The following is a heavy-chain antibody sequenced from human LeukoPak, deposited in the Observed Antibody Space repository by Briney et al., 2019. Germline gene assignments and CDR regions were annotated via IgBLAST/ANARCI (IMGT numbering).Heavy chain of an antibody. CDR1: GGSISSSSYY. J-gene: IGHJ6*03. V-gene: IGHV4-39*01. Sequence: SETLSLTCTVSGGSISSSSYYWGWIRQPPGQGLEWIGSIYYSGSTYYNPSLKSRVTISVDTSKNQFSLKLSSVTAADTAVYYCARQGSGYPYYYYYYMDVWGKGTTVTVSS. CDR3: ARQGSGYPYYYYYYMDV. CDR2: IYYSGST. D-gene: IGHD3-22*01.